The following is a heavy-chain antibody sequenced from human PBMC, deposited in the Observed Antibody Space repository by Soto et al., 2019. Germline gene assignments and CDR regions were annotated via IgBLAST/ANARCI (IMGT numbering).Heavy chain of an antibody. Sequence: GVLRLSCAASGFTFSIYDMHWVRQAPGKGLEWVSGIGYTGDPYYSDSVKGRFTISRENAQNSLYLEMNSLRAGDTAIYYCARGLAYSSGPFDYCGQGTLVTFSS. J-gene: IGHJ4*02. V-gene: IGHV3-13*05. CDR1: GFTFSIYD. CDR2: IGYTGDP. CDR3: ARGLAYSSGPFDY. D-gene: IGHD6-19*01.